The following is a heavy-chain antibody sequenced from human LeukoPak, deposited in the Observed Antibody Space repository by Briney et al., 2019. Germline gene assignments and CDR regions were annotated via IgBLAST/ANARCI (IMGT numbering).Heavy chain of an antibody. J-gene: IGHJ4*02. D-gene: IGHD1-26*01. CDR2: ISGSGGST. CDR1: GFTFSSYA. Sequence: PGGSLRLSCAASGFTFSSYAMSWVRQAPGKGLEWVSAISGSGGSTYYADSVKGRFTISRDNSKNTLYLQMNSLRAEDTAVYYCAKAPDSGSYWDYFDYWGQGTLVTVSS. CDR3: AKAPDSGSYWDYFDY. V-gene: IGHV3-23*01.